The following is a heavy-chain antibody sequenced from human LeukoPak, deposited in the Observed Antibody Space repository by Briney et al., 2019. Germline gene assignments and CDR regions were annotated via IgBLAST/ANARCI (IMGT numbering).Heavy chain of an antibody. Sequence: SETLSLTCTVSGGSISSYYWSWIRQPAGKGLEWIGRIYTSGNTDYNPSLKSRVTISVDTSKNQFSVNLSSVTAADTAVYYCARGVRYSYGYDWVDPWGQGTLVAVSS. CDR2: IYTSGNT. CDR1: GGSISSYY. J-gene: IGHJ5*02. CDR3: ARGVRYSYGYDWVDP. V-gene: IGHV4-4*07. D-gene: IGHD5-18*01.